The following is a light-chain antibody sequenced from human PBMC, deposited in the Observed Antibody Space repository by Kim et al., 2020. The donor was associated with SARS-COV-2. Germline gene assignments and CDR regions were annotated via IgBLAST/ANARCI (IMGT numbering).Light chain of an antibody. V-gene: IGLV6-57*03. CDR3: QSYDTRSHEV. Sequence: KTETPPCTRGGGSIASSYVQWYQQRPGSAPTTLISEDNQRPSGVPDRFSGSVDDSSNSASLTISGLRPEDEADYYCQSYDTRSHEVFGGGTQLTVL. J-gene: IGLJ3*02. CDR2: EDN. CDR1: GGSIASSY.